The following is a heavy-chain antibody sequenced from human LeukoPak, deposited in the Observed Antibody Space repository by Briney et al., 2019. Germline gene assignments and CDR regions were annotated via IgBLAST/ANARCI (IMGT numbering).Heavy chain of an antibody. CDR1: GGSFSGYY. Sequence: SETLSLTCAVYGGSFSGYYWSWIRQPPGKGLEWIGSISYSANTYYKSSLKSRVTISVDTSKNQFSLKLRSVTAADTAVYYCARGRRDGYSYYYMDVWGKGTTVTISS. J-gene: IGHJ6*03. CDR2: ISYSANT. D-gene: IGHD5-24*01. V-gene: IGHV4-34*01. CDR3: ARGRRDGYSYYYMDV.